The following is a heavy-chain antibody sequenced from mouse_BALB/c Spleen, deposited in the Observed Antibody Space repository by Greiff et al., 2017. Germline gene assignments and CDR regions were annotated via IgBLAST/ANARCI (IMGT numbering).Heavy chain of an antibody. J-gene: IGHJ4*01. CDR3: ARVDGYLMDY. Sequence: EVQGVESGGGLVKPGGSLKLSCAASGFTFSSYAMSWVRQTPEKRLEWVASISSGGSTYYPDSVKGRFTISRDNARNILYLQMSSLRSEDTAMYYCARVDGYLMDYWGQGTSVTVSS. CDR1: GFTFSSYA. D-gene: IGHD2-3*01. CDR2: ISSGGST. V-gene: IGHV5-6-5*01.